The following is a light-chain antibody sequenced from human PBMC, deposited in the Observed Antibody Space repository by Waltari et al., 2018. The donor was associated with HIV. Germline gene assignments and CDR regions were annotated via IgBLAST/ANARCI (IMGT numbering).Light chain of an antibody. Sequence: QSALTQPPSASGSPGQSVTISCTGTSSDVGGYTSVSWYQQHPGKAPKLIIYQVNKRPSGVPDRFSGTKSGNRASLTVSGLQAEDAADYYCSSFAGSNNLMVFGGGTKLTVL. CDR1: SSDVGGYTS. J-gene: IGLJ2*01. V-gene: IGLV2-8*01. CDR3: SSFAGSNNLMV. CDR2: QVN.